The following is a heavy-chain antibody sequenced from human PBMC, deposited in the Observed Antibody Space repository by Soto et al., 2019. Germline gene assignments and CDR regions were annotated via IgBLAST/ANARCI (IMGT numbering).Heavy chain of an antibody. CDR3: AKDGGYGSGSYYSDD. V-gene: IGHV3-23*01. D-gene: IGHD3-10*01. Sequence: EVQLLESGGGLVQPGGSLRLSCAASGFTFSSYAMSWVRQAPGKGLEWVSTTSGSGGSTYYADSVKGRFTISRDNSKNTFYLQMNSLRAEDMAVYYCAKDGGYGSGSYYSDDWGQGTLVTVPS. J-gene: IGHJ4*02. CDR1: GFTFSSYA. CDR2: TSGSGGST.